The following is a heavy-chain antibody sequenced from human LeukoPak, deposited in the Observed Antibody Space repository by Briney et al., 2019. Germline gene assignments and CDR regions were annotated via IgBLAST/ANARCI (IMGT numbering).Heavy chain of an antibody. J-gene: IGHJ4*02. CDR1: GYTFTDYY. Sequence: ASVKVSCKTSGYTFTDYYIHWVRQAPGQGLEWMGWINPNSGETNSAQKFQGRVTMSGDTSISTAYMELRRVTSDDTAVYYCARDRDYSNTERGFDYWGQGTLVTVSS. V-gene: IGHV1-2*02. CDR2: INPNSGET. CDR3: ARDRDYSNTERGFDY. D-gene: IGHD4-11*01.